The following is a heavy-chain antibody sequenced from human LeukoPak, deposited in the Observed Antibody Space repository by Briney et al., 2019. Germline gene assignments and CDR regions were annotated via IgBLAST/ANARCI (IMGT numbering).Heavy chain of an antibody. V-gene: IGHV3-23*01. CDR3: ARNENSGWGYFDY. Sequence: GGSLRLSCAAPRFTFNSYAMSWVRQAPGKGLEWVSVIGGSNGITFYVGSVKGRFIISRDNSKDTLCLQMNSLRAEDTAVYYCARNENSGWGYFDYWGQGTLVTDSS. D-gene: IGHD5-12*01. J-gene: IGHJ4*02. CDR2: IGGSNGIT. CDR1: RFTFNSYA.